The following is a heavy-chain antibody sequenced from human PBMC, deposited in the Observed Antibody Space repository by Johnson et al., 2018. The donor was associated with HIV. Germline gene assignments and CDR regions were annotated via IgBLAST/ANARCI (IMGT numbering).Heavy chain of an antibody. CDR2: IKSKTDGGTT. D-gene: IGHD3-10*01. CDR3: TTDLELAGLWFGELWDDAFDI. Sequence: VQLVESGGGLVQPGESLRLSCAASGFTFSNAWMSWVRQAPGKGLEWVGRIKSKTDGGTTDYAAPVKGRFTISRDDSKNTLYLQMNSLKTEDTAVYYCTTDLELAGLWFGELWDDAFDIWGQGTMVTVSS. V-gene: IGHV3-15*01. CDR1: GFTFSNAW. J-gene: IGHJ3*02.